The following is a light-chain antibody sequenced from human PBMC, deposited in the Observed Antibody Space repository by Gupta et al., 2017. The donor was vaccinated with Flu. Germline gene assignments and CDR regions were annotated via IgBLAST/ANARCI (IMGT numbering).Light chain of an antibody. J-gene: IGLJ2*01. V-gene: IGLV3-1*01. CDR1: ELGDKY. Sequence: SYELTQPFAVSVSAGQTASIPCSGDELGDKYVCWYQRKPGQSPVLVLYQDSQRPSGIPERFSGSNSGNTATLTISGTQAMDEADYYCQAWVSNIVVFGGGTKLTVL. CDR2: QDS. CDR3: QAWVSNIVV.